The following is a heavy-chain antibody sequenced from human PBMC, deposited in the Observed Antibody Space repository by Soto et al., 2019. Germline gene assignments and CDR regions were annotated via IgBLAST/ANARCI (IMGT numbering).Heavy chain of an antibody. Sequence: QVQLVESGGGVVQPGRSLRLSCEASRFTLTSSSMYWVRQAPGKGLEWLAIISYDGVNKYYADSVKGRFAISRDISKNTLYLQVNSLTVDDTAVYYCARDIATRDDFWGQGTLVTVSS. D-gene: IGHD5-12*01. V-gene: IGHV3-30*09. CDR3: ARDIATRDDF. J-gene: IGHJ4*02. CDR1: RFTLTSSS. CDR2: ISYDGVNK.